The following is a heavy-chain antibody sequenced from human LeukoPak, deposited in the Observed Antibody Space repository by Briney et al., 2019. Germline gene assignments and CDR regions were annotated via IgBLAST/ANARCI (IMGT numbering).Heavy chain of an antibody. J-gene: IGHJ4*02. CDR3: ARLSPEYYYDSSGYPNI. Sequence: PSETLSLTRAGSGYSISSGYYWGWIRQPPGKGLEWIGSIYHSGSTYYNPSLKSRVTISVDTSKNQFSLKLSSVTAADTAVYYCARLSPEYYYDSSGYPNIWGQGTLVTVSS. CDR2: IYHSGST. CDR1: GYSISSGYY. D-gene: IGHD3-22*01. V-gene: IGHV4-38-2*01.